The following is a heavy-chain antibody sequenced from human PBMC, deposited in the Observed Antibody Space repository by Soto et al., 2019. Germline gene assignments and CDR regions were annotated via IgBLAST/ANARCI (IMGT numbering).Heavy chain of an antibody. Sequence: ASVKVSCKASGYTFTSYGISWVRQAPGQGLEWMGWISAYNGNTNYAQKLQGRVTMTTDTSTSTAYMELRSLRSDDTAVYYCARVTTVVTPEDNYYYGMDVWGQGTTVTVS. CDR3: ARVTTVVTPEDNYYYGMDV. V-gene: IGHV1-18*01. J-gene: IGHJ6*02. CDR1: GYTFTSYG. D-gene: IGHD4-17*01. CDR2: ISAYNGNT.